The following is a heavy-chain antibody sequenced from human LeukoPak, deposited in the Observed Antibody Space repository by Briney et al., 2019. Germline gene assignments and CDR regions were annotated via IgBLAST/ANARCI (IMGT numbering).Heavy chain of an antibody. CDR2: INPNSGGT. J-gene: IGHJ4*02. CDR3: ARVDYSSGFQNDY. Sequence: WASVKVSCKASGYTFTGYYVHWVRQAPGQGLEWMGRINPNSGGTNYAQKFQGRVTMTRDTSISTAYMELSRLRSDDTAVYYCARVDYSSGFQNDYWGQGTLVTVSS. CDR1: GYTFTGYY. D-gene: IGHD6-19*01. V-gene: IGHV1-2*06.